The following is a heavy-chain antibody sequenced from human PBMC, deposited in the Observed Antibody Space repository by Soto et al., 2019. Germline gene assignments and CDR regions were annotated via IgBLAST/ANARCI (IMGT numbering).Heavy chain of an antibody. CDR1: GGSISSSSYY. D-gene: IGHD2-2*01. V-gene: IGHV4-39*01. J-gene: IGHJ6*03. CDR3: ARHVGYCSSTSCYGPSSYYYYMDV. CDR2: IYYSGST. Sequence: SETXSLTCTVSGGSISSSSYYWGWIRQPPGKGLEWIGSIYYSGSTYYNPSLKSRVTISVDTSKNQFSLKLSSVTAADTAVYYCARHVGYCSSTSCYGPSSYYYYMDVWGKGTTVTVSS.